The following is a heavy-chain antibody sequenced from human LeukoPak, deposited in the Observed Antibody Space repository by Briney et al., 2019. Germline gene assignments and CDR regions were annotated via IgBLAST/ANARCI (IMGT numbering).Heavy chain of an antibody. Sequence: GGSLRLSCAASGFTLSDYYMSWIRQAPGKGLEWVSYISSSSSYTNYADSVKGRFTISRDNAKNSLYLQMNSLRAEDKAVYYCARAHRYCSGGSCYKYWGQGTLVTVSS. CDR1: GFTLSDYY. D-gene: IGHD2-15*01. CDR3: ARAHRYCSGGSCYKY. CDR2: ISSSSSYT. V-gene: IGHV3-11*05. J-gene: IGHJ4*02.